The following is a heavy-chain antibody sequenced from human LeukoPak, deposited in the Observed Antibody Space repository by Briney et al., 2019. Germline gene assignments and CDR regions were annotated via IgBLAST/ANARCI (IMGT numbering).Heavy chain of an antibody. J-gene: IGHJ4*02. CDR1: GFTFTSSA. CDR2: IVVGSGNT. CDR3: ARFDQDWGTFDY. Sequence: GASVKVSCKASGFTFTSSAMQWVRQARGQRLEWIGWIVVGSGNTNYAQKFQERVTITRDMSTSTAYMELSSLRSEDTAVYYCARFDQDWGTFDYWGQGTVVTVSS. V-gene: IGHV1-58*02. D-gene: IGHD7-27*01.